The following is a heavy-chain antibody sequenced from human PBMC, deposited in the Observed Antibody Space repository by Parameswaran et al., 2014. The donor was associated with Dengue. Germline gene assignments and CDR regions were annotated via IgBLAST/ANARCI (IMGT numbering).Heavy chain of an antibody. J-gene: IGHJ4*02. CDR3: ATEPGGQLGVDY. Sequence: RWIRQPPGKGLEWIGEINHSGSTNYNPSLKSRVTISVDTSKNQFSLKLSSVTAADTAVYYCATEPGGQLGVDYWGQGTLVTVSS. V-gene: IGHV4-34*01. D-gene: IGHD3-10*01. CDR2: INHSGST.